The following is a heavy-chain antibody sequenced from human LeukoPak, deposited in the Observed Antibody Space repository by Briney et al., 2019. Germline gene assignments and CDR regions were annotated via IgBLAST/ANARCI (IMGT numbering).Heavy chain of an antibody. V-gene: IGHV3-23*01. CDR3: AKDRGGSPAVNQY. CDR2: ISGSGGST. Sequence: GGSLRLSCAASGLTVSSNYMSWVRQAPGKGLEWVSAISGSGGSTYYADSVKGRFTISRDNSKNTLYLQMNSLRAEDTAVYYCAKDRGGSPAVNQYWGQGTLVTVSS. J-gene: IGHJ4*02. CDR1: GLTVSSNY. D-gene: IGHD1-26*01.